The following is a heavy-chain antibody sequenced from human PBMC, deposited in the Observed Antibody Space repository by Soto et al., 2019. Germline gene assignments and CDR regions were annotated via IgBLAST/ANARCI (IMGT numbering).Heavy chain of an antibody. J-gene: IGHJ4*02. CDR2: ISWDGGST. Sequence: LRLSCAASGSTFDDYTMHWVRQAPGKGLEWVSLISWDGGSTYYADSVKGRFTISRDNSKNSLYLQMNSLRTEDTALYYCAKGGQNIAAAGTSPFVYWGQGTLVTVSS. CDR3: AKGGQNIAAAGTSPFVY. CDR1: GSTFDDYT. V-gene: IGHV3-43*01. D-gene: IGHD6-13*01.